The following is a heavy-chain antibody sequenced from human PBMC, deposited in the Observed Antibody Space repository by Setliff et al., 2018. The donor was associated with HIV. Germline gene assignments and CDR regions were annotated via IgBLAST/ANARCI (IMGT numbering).Heavy chain of an antibody. CDR3: ARDSDYYDSSGRHIRLFDY. CDR2: IFHSGAT. V-gene: IGHV4-38-2*02. J-gene: IGHJ4*02. D-gene: IGHD3-22*01. CDR1: GYSITNGYY. Sequence: PSETLSLTFAVSGYSITNGYYWGWIRQPPGKGLEWIGSIFHSGATYYNPSLKSRVTISVDTSKNQFSLKLSSVTATDTAVYYCARDSDYYDSSGRHIRLFDYWGQGTLVTVSS.